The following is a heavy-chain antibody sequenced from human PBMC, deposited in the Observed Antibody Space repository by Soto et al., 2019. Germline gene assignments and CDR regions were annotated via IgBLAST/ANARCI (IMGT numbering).Heavy chain of an antibody. V-gene: IGHV3-23*01. J-gene: IGHJ4*02. CDR1: GFTFSSYA. CDR2: VSSGGGTT. D-gene: IGHD2-2*02. CDR3: AKKLGGDCTSTSCYSHCFDY. Sequence: GGSLRLSCAASGFTFSSYALTWVRQAPGKGLEWVSTVSSGGGTTYFADSVKGRFTISRDNSKNTLFLQMNSLRAEDTAVYYCAKKLGGDCTSTSCYSHCFDYWGQGALVTVSS.